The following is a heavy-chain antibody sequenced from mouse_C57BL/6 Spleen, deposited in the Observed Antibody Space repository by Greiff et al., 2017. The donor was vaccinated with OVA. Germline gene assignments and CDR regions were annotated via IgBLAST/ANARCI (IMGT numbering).Heavy chain of an antibody. Sequence: VQLQQSGAELVMPGASVKLSCKASGYTFTSYWMHWVKQRPGQGLEWIGEIDPSDSYTNYNQKFKGKSTLTVDKSSSTAYMQLSSLTSEDSAVYYCARRYYDYPFAYWGQGTLVTVSA. J-gene: IGHJ3*01. CDR1: GYTFTSYW. V-gene: IGHV1-69*01. D-gene: IGHD2-4*01. CDR3: ARRYYDYPFAY. CDR2: IDPSDSYT.